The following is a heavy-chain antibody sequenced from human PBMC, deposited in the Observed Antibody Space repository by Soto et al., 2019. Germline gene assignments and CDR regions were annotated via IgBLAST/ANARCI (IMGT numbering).Heavy chain of an antibody. CDR2: IYYSGST. Sequence: TLSLTCTVSGGSISSSSYYWGWIRQPPGKGLEWIGTIYYSGSTYYNPSLKSRVTISVDTSKNQFSLKLTSLTVADTAVYFCARFEGYYASSSSVPDSWGQGTLVTSPQ. D-gene: IGHD3-22*01. CDR1: GGSISSSSYY. V-gene: IGHV4-39*01. CDR3: ARFEGYYASSSSVPDS. J-gene: IGHJ5*01.